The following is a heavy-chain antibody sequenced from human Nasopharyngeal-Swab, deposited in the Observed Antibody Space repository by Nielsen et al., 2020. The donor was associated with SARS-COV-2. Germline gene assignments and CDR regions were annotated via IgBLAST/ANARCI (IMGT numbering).Heavy chain of an antibody. J-gene: IGHJ4*02. CDR2: ISYDGSSK. Sequence: VREAPGKGLEWVAVISYDGSSKYYADSVKGRFTISRDNSKNTLYLQMNSLRAEDTAVYYCARGGGSSSSAPFDYWGQGTLVTVSS. D-gene: IGHD6-6*01. V-gene: IGHV3-30-3*01. CDR3: ARGGGSSSSAPFDY.